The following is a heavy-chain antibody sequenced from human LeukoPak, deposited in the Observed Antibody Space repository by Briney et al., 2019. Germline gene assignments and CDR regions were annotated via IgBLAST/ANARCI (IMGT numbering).Heavy chain of an antibody. D-gene: IGHD2-2*02. V-gene: IGHV5-51*01. CDR2: IYPGDSDT. Sequence: GESLKISSKGSGYSFTSYWIGWVRQMPGKGLEWMGFIYPGDSDTRYSPSFQGQVTISADKSISTAYLQWSSLKASDTAMYYCARRGYCSSTSCYMWDYWGQGTLVTVSS. J-gene: IGHJ4*02. CDR3: ARRGYCSSTSCYMWDY. CDR1: GYSFTSYW.